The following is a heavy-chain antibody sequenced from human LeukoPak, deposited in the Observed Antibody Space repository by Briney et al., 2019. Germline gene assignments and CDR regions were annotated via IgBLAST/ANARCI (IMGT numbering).Heavy chain of an antibody. CDR1: GGSFSGYY. CDR2: INHSGST. D-gene: IGHD4-11*01. J-gene: IGHJ4*02. CDR3: ARVSGLDYSNYYFDY. V-gene: IGHV4-34*01. Sequence: SSETLSLTCAVYGGSFSGYYWSWIRQPPGKGLEWIGEINHSGSTNYNPSLKSRVTISVDTSKNQFSLKLNSVTAADTAVYYCARVSGLDYSNYYFDYWGQGTLVTVSS.